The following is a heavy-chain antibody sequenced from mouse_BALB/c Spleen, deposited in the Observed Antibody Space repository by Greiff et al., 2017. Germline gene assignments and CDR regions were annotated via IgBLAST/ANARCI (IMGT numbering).Heavy chain of an antibody. Sequence: QVQLKESGAELARPGASVKMSCKASGYTFTSYTMHWVKQRPGQGLEWIGYINPSSGYTNYNQKFKDKATLTADKSSSTAYMQLSSLTSEDSAVYYCARRQLGLSYAMDYWGQGTSVTVSS. D-gene: IGHD3-2*01. V-gene: IGHV1-4*01. CDR3: ARRQLGLSYAMDY. J-gene: IGHJ4*01. CDR1: GYTFTSYT. CDR2: INPSSGYT.